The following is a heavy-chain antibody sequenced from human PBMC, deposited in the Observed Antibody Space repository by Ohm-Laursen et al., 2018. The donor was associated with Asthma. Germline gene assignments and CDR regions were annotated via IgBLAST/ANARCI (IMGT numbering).Heavy chain of an antibody. V-gene: IGHV4-39*07. CDR3: ARSDYGEQSVDY. J-gene: IGHJ4*02. CDR2: IYYSGST. CDR1: GGSISSSSYY. D-gene: IGHD4-17*01. Sequence: GTLSLTCTVSGGSISSSSYYWGWIRQPPGKGLEWIGSIYYSGSTYYNPSLKSRVTISVDTSKNQFSLKLSSVTAADTAVYYCARSDYGEQSVDYWGQGTLVTVSS.